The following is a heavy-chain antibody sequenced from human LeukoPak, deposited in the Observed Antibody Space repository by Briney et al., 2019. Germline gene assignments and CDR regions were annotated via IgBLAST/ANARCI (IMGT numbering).Heavy chain of an antibody. D-gene: IGHD6-19*01. Sequence: GGSLRLSCAAAGFTFSSYAMHWVRQAPGKGLDWVAFILYDGSNKYYADSVKGRFTISRENSKNTLYLQMNSLRAEDTAVYYCARDGSSSGWSYWGQGSLVTVPS. J-gene: IGHJ4*02. V-gene: IGHV3-30*02. CDR1: GFTFSSYA. CDR3: ARDGSSSGWSY. CDR2: ILYDGSNK.